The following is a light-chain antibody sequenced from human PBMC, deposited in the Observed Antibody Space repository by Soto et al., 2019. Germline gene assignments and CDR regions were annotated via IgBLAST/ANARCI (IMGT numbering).Light chain of an antibody. CDR3: SSYAGSKGGVV. CDR2: EVS. V-gene: IGLV2-8*01. Sequence: QSALTQPPSASGSPGQSVTISCTGTSSDVGGYNYVSWYQQHPGKAPKLMIYEVSKRPSGVPDRFSGSKSGNTASLTVSGLQAEDEADYYCSSYAGSKGGVVFGGGTKVTVL. CDR1: SSDVGGYNY. J-gene: IGLJ2*01.